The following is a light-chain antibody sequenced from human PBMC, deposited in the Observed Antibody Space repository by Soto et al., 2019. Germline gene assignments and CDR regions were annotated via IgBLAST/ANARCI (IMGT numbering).Light chain of an antibody. CDR2: GAS. J-gene: IGKJ5*01. Sequence: EIVLTQSPVTLSLSPGERATLSCRASQSVINNYLACYQQKPGQAPRLLIYGASNRATGTPDRFSASGSAKNFPPTISCLRAEDFAPYYWQEYYSYPPITFGHVTQLEIK. CDR3: QEYYSYPPIT. V-gene: IGKV3-20*01. CDR1: QSVINNY.